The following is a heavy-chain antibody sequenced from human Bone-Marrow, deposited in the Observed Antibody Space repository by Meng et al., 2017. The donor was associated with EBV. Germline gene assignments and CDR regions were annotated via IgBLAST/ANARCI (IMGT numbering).Heavy chain of an antibody. Sequence: QVQVVQSGAEVNKTGASVKVSCRSSGYTFTSTSFAIHWVRQAPGQRLEWMGWINAGNGNTKYSQNFQGRVTITRDTSATTVHMELRSLRSEDTAVYYCARGQHDYAFDYWGQGTLVTVSS. CDR2: INAGNGNT. V-gene: IGHV1-3*01. J-gene: IGHJ4*02. CDR3: ARGQHDYAFDY. D-gene: IGHD4-17*01. CDR1: GYTFTSTSFA.